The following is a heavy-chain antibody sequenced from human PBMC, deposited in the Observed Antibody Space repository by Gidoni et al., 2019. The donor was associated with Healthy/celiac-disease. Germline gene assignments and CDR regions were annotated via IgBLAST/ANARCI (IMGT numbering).Heavy chain of an antibody. CDR3: ARDTMGLSGSYSRIDY. D-gene: IGHD1-26*01. CDR2: IIPILGIA. CDR1: GGTFSSYA. Sequence: QVQLVQSGAEVKKPGSSVKVSCKASGGTFSSYAISWVRQAPGQGLEWMGRIIPILGIANYAQKFQGRVTITADKSTSTAYMELSSLRSEDTAVYYCARDTMGLSGSYSRIDYWGQGTLVTVSS. J-gene: IGHJ4*02. V-gene: IGHV1-69*04.